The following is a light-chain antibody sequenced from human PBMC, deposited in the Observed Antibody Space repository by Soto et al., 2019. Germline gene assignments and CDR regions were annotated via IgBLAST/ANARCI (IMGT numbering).Light chain of an antibody. CDR3: QQYNNWPRT. V-gene: IGKV3-15*01. CDR2: SAS. J-gene: IGKJ1*01. CDR1: QSISSN. Sequence: EIVMTQSPATLSVSPGERATLSCRASQSISSNLAWFQQKPGQAPRLLIYSASTRATGIPARFSGSGSGTEFTLTISSLQSEDFAVYYCQQYNNWPRTFGHGTKVEI.